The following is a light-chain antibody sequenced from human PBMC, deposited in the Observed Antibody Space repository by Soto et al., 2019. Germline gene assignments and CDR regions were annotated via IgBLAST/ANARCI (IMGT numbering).Light chain of an antibody. CDR3: QQYNTYPWT. J-gene: IGKJ1*01. Sequence: DIQMTQSPSTLSAFVGDRVAITCRASETITSWLAWYQQKPGKAPRLLIYRASNLQSGVPSRFSGSGSGTEFTLTISSLQPDDFAIYYCQQYNTYPWTFGQGTKVEIK. CDR2: RAS. V-gene: IGKV1-5*03. CDR1: ETITSW.